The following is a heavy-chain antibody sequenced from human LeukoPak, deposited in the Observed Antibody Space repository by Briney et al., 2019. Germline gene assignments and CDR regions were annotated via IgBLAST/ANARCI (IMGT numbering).Heavy chain of an antibody. CDR2: IYYSGST. J-gene: IGHJ5*02. Sequence: PSQTLSLTCTVSGGSISSGGYYWSWIRQHPGKGLEWIGYIYYSGSTYYNPSLKSRVTISVDTSKNQFSLKLSSVTAADTVVYYCARWFGSGRKWFDPWGQGTLVTVSS. D-gene: IGHD3-10*01. V-gene: IGHV4-31*03. CDR3: ARWFGSGRKWFDP. CDR1: GGSISSGGYY.